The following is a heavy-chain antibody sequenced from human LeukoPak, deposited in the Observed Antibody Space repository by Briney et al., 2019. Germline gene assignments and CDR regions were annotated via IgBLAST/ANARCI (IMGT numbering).Heavy chain of an antibody. CDR1: GFTFSSYS. V-gene: IGHV3-48*01. D-gene: IGHD3-10*01. J-gene: IGHJ4*02. CDR3: ARGGTRLVWYYFDY. Sequence: GGSLRLSCAASGFTFSSYSMNWVRQAPGKGLEWVSYISSSSSTIYYADSVKGRFTISRDNAKNSLYLQMNSLRAEDMAVYYCARGGTRLVWYYFDYWGQGTLVTVSS. CDR2: ISSSSSTI.